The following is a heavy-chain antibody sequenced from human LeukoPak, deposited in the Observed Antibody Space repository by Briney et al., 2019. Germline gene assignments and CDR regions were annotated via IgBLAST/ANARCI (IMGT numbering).Heavy chain of an antibody. V-gene: IGHV1-2*02. CDR3: ASLYGDYVASYY. D-gene: IGHD4-17*01. Sequence: ASVKVSCKASGYSFTVYFMHWVRQAPGQGLGWMGWINPNSGGTNYAQKFLGRVTMTRDTSISTAYMELSRLRSDDTAVYYCASLYGDYVASYYWGQGTLVTVSS. J-gene: IGHJ4*02. CDR1: GYSFTVYF. CDR2: INPNSGGT.